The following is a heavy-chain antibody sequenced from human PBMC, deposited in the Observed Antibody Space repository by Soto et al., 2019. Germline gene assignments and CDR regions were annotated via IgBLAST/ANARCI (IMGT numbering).Heavy chain of an antibody. J-gene: IGHJ6*02. CDR3: ARGTLRDFWSGYPYGMDV. Sequence: SVKVSCKASGGTFSSYAISWVRQAPGQGLEWMGGIIPIFGTANYAQKFQGRVTITADESTSTAYMELSSLRSEDTAVYYCARGTLRDFWSGYPYGMDVWGQGTTVTVS. V-gene: IGHV1-69*13. D-gene: IGHD3-3*01. CDR1: GGTFSSYA. CDR2: IIPIFGTA.